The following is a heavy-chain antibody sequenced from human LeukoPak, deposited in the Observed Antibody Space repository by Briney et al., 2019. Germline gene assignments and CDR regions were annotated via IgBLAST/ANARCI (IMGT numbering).Heavy chain of an antibody. J-gene: IGHJ6*03. CDR3: ARQFSSDYYYYYYMDV. D-gene: IGHD3-10*01. Sequence: SETLSLTCTVSGGSISSSSYYWGWIRQPPGKGLEWIGSIYYSGSTYYNPSLKSRVTISVDTSKNQFSLKLGSVTAADTAVYYCARQFSSDYYYYYYMDVWGKGTTVTISS. CDR1: GGSISSSSYY. CDR2: IYYSGST. V-gene: IGHV4-39*01.